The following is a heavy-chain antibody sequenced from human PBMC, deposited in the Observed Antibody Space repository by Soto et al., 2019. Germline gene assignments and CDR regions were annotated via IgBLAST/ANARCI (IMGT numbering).Heavy chain of an antibody. CDR3: AREAVLTGYTSPYYYYYGMDV. CDR1: GYTFTSYA. CDR2: INAGNGNT. Sequence: QVQLVQSGAEVKKPGASVKVSCKASGYTFTSYAMHWVRQAPGQRLEWMGWINAGNGNTKYSQKFQGRVTITRDTSASTAYMELSSLRSEDTAVYYCAREAVLTGYTSPYYYYYGMDVWGQGTTVTVSS. J-gene: IGHJ6*02. D-gene: IGHD3-9*01. V-gene: IGHV1-3*01.